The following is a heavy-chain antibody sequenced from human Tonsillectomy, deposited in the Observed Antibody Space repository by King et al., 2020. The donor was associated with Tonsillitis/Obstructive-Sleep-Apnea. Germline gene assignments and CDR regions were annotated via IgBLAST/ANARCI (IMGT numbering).Heavy chain of an antibody. Sequence: QLQESGPGLVKPSGTLSLTCAVSGGSISSSNWWSWVRQPPGKGLEWIGEIYHSGSTNYNPSLKSRVTISVDKSKNQFSLKLSSVTAADTAVYYCAGGGRFLEWLSGDAPFLNWFDPWGQGTLVTVSS. D-gene: IGHD3-3*01. V-gene: IGHV4-4*02. CDR3: AGGGRFLEWLSGDAPFLNWFDP. J-gene: IGHJ5*02. CDR2: IYHSGST. CDR1: GGSISSSNW.